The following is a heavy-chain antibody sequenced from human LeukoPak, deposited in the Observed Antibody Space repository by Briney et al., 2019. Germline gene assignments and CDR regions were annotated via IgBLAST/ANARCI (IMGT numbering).Heavy chain of an antibody. CDR1: GGSISSSRYY. CDR3: ARRGYSSGWYYFDY. J-gene: IGHJ4*02. D-gene: IGHD6-19*01. Sequence: SETLSLTCTVSGGSISSSRYYWGWIRQPPGKGLDWIGSISYSGSTYYNSSLKSRLTISVDTSKNQFSLRLSSVTAADTAVYYCARRGYSSGWYYFDYWGQGTLVTVSS. CDR2: ISYSGST. V-gene: IGHV4-39*01.